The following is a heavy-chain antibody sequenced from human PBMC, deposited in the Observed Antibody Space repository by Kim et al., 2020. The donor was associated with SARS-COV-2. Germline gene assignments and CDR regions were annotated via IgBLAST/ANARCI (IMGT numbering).Heavy chain of an antibody. D-gene: IGHD3-22*01. J-gene: IGHJ4*02. CDR3: ARDKLGYYDSSGYYFFGY. Sequence: KGRFTISRDNSKTTLYLQMNSLRAEDTAVYYCARDKLGYYDSSGYYFFGYWGQGTLVTVSS. V-gene: IGHV3-30*07.